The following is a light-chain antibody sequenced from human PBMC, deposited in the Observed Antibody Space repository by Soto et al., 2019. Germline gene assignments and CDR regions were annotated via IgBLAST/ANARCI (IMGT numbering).Light chain of an antibody. CDR3: LLHYSGARV. J-gene: IGLJ3*02. CDR2: DIS. CDR1: TGGVTSGHY. V-gene: IGLV7-46*01. Sequence: QAVVTQEPSLTVSPGGTVTLTCASSTGGVTSGHYPYWFQQKPGQAPRTLIYDISVKHSWTPARFSGSLLGGKAALTLSYAQPEDEADYYCLLHYSGARVLGGGTKVTVL.